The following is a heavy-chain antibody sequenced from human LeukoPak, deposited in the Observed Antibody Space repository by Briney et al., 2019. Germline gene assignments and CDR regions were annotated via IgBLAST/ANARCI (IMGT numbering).Heavy chain of an antibody. Sequence: GGSLRLSCAASGFTVNSIYMSWVRQAPGKGLEWVSVIYSGGTTQYADSVKGRFTVSRDNSKNTLYLQMNSLRAEDTAVYYCATIRGYNYGLDYWGQGTLVTVSS. V-gene: IGHV3-53*01. CDR3: ATIRGYNYGLDY. CDR1: GFTVNSIY. D-gene: IGHD5-18*01. CDR2: IYSGGTT. J-gene: IGHJ4*02.